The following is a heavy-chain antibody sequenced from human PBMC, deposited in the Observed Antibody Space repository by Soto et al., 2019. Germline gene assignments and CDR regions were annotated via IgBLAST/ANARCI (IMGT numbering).Heavy chain of an antibody. Sequence: SETLSLTCTVSGGSISSYYWSWIRQPPGKGLEWIGYIYYSGSTNYNPSLKSRVTISVDTSKNQFSLKLSSVTAADTAVYYCARGDRSSGRFSDWFDSWGQGSLVTVSS. J-gene: IGHJ5*01. D-gene: IGHD1-26*01. CDR3: ARGDRSSGRFSDWFDS. V-gene: IGHV4-59*01. CDR1: GGSISSYY. CDR2: IYYSGST.